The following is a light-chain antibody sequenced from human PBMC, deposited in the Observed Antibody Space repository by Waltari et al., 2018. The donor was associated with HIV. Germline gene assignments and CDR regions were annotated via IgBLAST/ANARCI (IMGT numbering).Light chain of an antibody. CDR1: GRAIYYV. V-gene: IGLV2-14*01. CDR3: TSYISSATPE. J-gene: IGLJ3*02. CDR2: EVT. Sequence: QSALAQPASVSGSPGQTITISSTGVGRAIYYVVPWYQHRPGEAPKVIIYEVTNRPSGVSHRFSGSKSGNTASLTISGLQSEDEADYFCTSYISSATPEFGGGTRLTVL.